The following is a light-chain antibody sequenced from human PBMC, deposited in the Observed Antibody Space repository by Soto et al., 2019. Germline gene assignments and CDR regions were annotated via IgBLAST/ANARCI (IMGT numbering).Light chain of an antibody. J-gene: IGLJ1*01. CDR3: SSYAGTTSYV. CDR2: AVN. Sequence: QSGLTQPPSASGSPGQSVTISCTGTSSDVGGYKYVSWYQQYPGKAPKLMIYAVNKRPSGVPDRFSGSKSGNTASLTVSGLQAEDEADYYCSSYAGTTSYVFGTGTKVTVL. V-gene: IGLV2-8*01. CDR1: SSDVGGYKY.